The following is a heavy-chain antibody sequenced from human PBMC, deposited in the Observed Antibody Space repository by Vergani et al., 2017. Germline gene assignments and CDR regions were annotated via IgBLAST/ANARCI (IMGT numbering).Heavy chain of an antibody. CDR2: IYYSGST. CDR3: ARGVDGPLADYYYMDV. J-gene: IGHJ6*03. Sequence: QVQLQESGPGLVKPSETLSLTCTVSGVSISSYYWSWIRQPPGKGLEWIGYIYYSGSTNYNPSLKSRVTISVDTSKNQFSLKLSSVTAADTAVYYCARGVDGPLADYYYMDVWGKGP. D-gene: IGHD5-24*01. V-gene: IGHV4-59*01. CDR1: GVSISSYY.